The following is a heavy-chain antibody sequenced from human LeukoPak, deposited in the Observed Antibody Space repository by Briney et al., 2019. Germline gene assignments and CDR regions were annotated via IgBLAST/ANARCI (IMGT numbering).Heavy chain of an antibody. J-gene: IGHJ4*02. CDR2: IRQDGNEK. V-gene: IGHV3-7*04. D-gene: IGHD6-13*01. Sequence: PGGPLRLSCAGAGFTLSNYWMSWVRQAPGKGLEWVANIRQDGNEKYYVDSVKGRFTISRDNPKNSLYLQMNSLRAEDTAIYYCARLRAAQTYDYWGQGTLVTVSS. CDR3: ARLRAAQTYDY. CDR1: GFTLSNYW.